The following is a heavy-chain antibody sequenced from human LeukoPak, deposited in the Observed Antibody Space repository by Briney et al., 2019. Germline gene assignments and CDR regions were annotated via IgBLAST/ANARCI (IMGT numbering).Heavy chain of an antibody. Sequence: PSGTLSLTCAVSGGSINSRNWWSWVRQPPGKGLEWIGEIHHSGSTNYNPSLKSRVTISVDTSKNQFSLKLSSVTAADTAVYYCARGNSGSTFDIWGQGTMVTVSS. D-gene: IGHD1-26*01. V-gene: IGHV4-4*02. J-gene: IGHJ3*02. CDR1: GGSINSRNW. CDR3: ARGNSGSTFDI. CDR2: IHHSGST.